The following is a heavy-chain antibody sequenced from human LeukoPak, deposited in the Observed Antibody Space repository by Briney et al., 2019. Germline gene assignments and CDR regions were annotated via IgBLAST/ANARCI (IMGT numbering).Heavy chain of an antibody. V-gene: IGHV4-59*01. CDR1: GGSISSYY. J-gene: IGHJ4*01. CDR2: IYYSGST. CDR3: ARDMNSGSYPY. Sequence: SETLSLACTVSGGSISSYYWSWIRHPPGKGREWIGYIYYSGSTNYIPSLKSRVTISVDTSKNQFSLKLSSVTAADTAVYYCARDMNSGSYPYWGQGTLVTASS. D-gene: IGHD1-26*01.